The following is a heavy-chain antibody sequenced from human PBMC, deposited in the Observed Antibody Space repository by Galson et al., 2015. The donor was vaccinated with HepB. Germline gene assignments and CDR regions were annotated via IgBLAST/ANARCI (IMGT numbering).Heavy chain of an antibody. CDR1: GGTFSSYT. CDR3: ARDPPCSSTSCHPTGY. J-gene: IGHJ4*02. V-gene: IGHV1-69*04. Sequence: SVKVSCKASGGTFSSYTISWVRQAPGQGLEWMGRIIPILGIANYAQKFQGRVTITADKSTSTAYMELSSLRSEDTAVYYCARDPPCSSTSCHPTGYWGQGTLVTVSS. CDR2: IIPILGIA. D-gene: IGHD2-2*01.